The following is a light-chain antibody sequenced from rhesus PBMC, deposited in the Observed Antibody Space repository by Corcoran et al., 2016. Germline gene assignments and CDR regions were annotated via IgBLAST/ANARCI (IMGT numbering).Light chain of an antibody. CDR2: AAS. CDR3: QQGYNAPYS. J-gene: IGKJ2*01. V-gene: IGKV1-18*01. CDR1: QGISSW. Sequence: DIQMTQSPSSLSASVGDKVTITCRASQGISSWLAWYQQTPGKAPKLLIYAASSLQSGVPSRISGSGSGTDYTLTISSLQPEDFATYYCQQGYNAPYSFGRGTKVEIK.